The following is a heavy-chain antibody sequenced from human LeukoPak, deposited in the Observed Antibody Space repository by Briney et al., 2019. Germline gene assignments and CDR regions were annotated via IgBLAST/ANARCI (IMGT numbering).Heavy chain of an antibody. V-gene: IGHV3-23*01. CDR3: AKDRSGSYREESFDC. CDR2: ISGSGGST. CDR1: GGSISSGGYY. D-gene: IGHD1-26*01. J-gene: IGHJ4*02. Sequence: ETLSLTCTVSGGSISSGGYYWSWVRQAPGKGLEWVSAISGSGGSTYYADSVKGRFTISRDNSKNTLYLQMNSLRAEDTAVYYCAKDRSGSYREESFDCWGQGTLVTVSS.